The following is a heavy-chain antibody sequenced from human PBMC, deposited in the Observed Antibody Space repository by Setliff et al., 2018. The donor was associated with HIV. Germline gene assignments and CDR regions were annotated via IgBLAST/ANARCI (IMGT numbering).Heavy chain of an antibody. CDR3: ARCYYNFWSGYPLDYMDV. D-gene: IGHD3-3*01. CDR2: IYTSGST. CDR1: GGSISSYY. Sequence: PSETLSLTCTVSGGSISSYYWSWIRQPPGKGLEWIGYIYTSGSTNYNPSLKSRVTISVDTSKNQFSLKLSSVTAADTAMYYCARCYYNFWSGYPLDYMDVWGKGTTVTVSS. V-gene: IGHV4-4*08. J-gene: IGHJ6*03.